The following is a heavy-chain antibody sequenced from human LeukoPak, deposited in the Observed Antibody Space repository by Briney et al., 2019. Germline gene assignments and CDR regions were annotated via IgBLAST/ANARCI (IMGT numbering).Heavy chain of an antibody. D-gene: IGHD5-18*01. CDR3: ARVGRQLWYPTLGY. V-gene: IGHV1-18*01. Sequence: ASVKVSCKASGYTFTSYGISWVRQAPGQGLEWMGWISAYNGNTNYAQKLQGRVTMTTDTSTSTAYMELRSLRSDDTAVYYCARVGRQLWYPTLGYWGQGTLVTVSS. J-gene: IGHJ4*02. CDR1: GYTFTSYG. CDR2: ISAYNGNT.